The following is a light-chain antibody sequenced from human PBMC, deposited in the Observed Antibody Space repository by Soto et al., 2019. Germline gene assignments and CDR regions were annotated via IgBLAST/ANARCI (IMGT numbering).Light chain of an antibody. CDR3: SSYTRSATVV. J-gene: IGLJ2*01. CDR1: SSDIGGYNR. V-gene: IGLV2-18*02. Sequence: QSALTQPPSVSGSPGQSVTISCTGTSSDIGGYNRVSWYQQPPDTAPKLIISDVTNRPSGVPDRFSGSKSGNTASLTISGLQAEDEADYYCSSYTRSATVVFGGGTKLTVL. CDR2: DVT.